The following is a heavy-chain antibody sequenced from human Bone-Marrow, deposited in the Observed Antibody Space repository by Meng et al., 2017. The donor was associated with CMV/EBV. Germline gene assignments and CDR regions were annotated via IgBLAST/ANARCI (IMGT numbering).Heavy chain of an antibody. D-gene: IGHD6-13*01. CDR1: GFSLSSSGVG. J-gene: IGHJ4*02. Sequence: TFSGFSLSSSGVGVGWIRQPPGKALAWLALIYWDDDTRYSPSLRSRLTLTKDTSKNQVVLTMTNMDPVDTATYYCAHRQSSAGQFDYWGPGTLVTVSS. CDR2: IYWDDDT. V-gene: IGHV2-5*02. CDR3: AHRQSSAGQFDY.